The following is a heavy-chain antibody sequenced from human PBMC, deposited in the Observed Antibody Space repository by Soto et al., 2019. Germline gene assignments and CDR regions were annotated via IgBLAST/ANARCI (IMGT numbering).Heavy chain of an antibody. Sequence: QVQLVRSGAEVKKPGSSMKVSCKASGGTFNTFAISWVRQAPGQGLEWMGGIIPVLGPAFYAPKFQGRVTITAEKSTTTAYLELSNLTSEDTAVYYCARAAKRYFDYWGQGTLVTVSS. J-gene: IGHJ4*02. V-gene: IGHV1-69*06. CDR2: IIPVLGPA. CDR1: GGTFNTFA. CDR3: ARAAKRYFDY.